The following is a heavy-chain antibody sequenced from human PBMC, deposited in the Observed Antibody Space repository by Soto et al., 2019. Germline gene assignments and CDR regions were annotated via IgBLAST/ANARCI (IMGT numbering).Heavy chain of an antibody. V-gene: IGHV3-49*03. J-gene: IGHJ5*02. D-gene: IGHD3-22*01. CDR3: TTNYYASSRYDNWFDP. CDR2: IRSKAYGGTT. Sequence: GGSLRLPCTTSGFTFGDYVMSWFRQAQGKGLEREGFIRSKAYGGTTYYAASVKGRFTISRDDFKSIAYLQMNSLKPEDTDVYYCTTNYYASSRYDNWFDPWGKGVVVTVSS. CDR1: GFTFGDYV.